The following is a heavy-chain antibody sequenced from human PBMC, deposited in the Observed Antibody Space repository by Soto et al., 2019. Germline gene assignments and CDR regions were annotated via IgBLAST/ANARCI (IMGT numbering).Heavy chain of an antibody. CDR1: GGTFSSYV. CDR2: IIPVFRTA. CDR3: ATGLYGSGSDI. J-gene: IGHJ3*02. D-gene: IGHD3-10*01. V-gene: IGHV1-69*01. Sequence: QVQLVQSGAEVKKSGSSVKVSCKAFGGTFSSYVISWVRQAPGQGLEWMGGIIPVFRTAKYAQRFQGRVSITVDESTTTTYMDLSSLRSEDTAVYFCATGLYGSGSDIWAQGTMVTVSS.